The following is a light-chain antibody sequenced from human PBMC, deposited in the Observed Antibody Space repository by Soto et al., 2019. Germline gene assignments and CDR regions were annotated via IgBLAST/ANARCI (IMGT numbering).Light chain of an antibody. CDR1: ESVSSN. Sequence: ERVMTQSPATLSVSPGERATLSCRASESVSSNLGWYQQKRGQAPRLLIYDASTRAAGIPARFSGSGSGTEFTLTISSLESEDFAVYYCQQYNNWPLTFGGGTKVEIK. J-gene: IGKJ4*01. CDR3: QQYNNWPLT. CDR2: DAS. V-gene: IGKV3-15*01.